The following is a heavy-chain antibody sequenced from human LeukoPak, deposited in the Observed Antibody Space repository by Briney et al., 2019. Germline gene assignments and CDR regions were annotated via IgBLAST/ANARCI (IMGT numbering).Heavy chain of an antibody. CDR2: INHSGST. J-gene: IGHJ5*02. CDR3: ARGGATRELQLWLLRSKLSWFDP. CDR1: GGSFSGYY. D-gene: IGHD5-18*01. V-gene: IGHV4-34*01. Sequence: SETLSLTCAVYGGSFSGYYWSWIRQPPGKGLEWIGEINHSGSTNYNPSLKSRVTISVDTSKNQFSLKLSSVTAADTAVYYCARGGATRELQLWLLRSKLSWFDPWGQGTLVTVSS.